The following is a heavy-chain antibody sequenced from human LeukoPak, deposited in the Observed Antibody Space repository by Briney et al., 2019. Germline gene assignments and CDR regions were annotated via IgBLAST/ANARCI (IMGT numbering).Heavy chain of an antibody. V-gene: IGHV3-23*01. CDR3: AKDQYIYGSSPFDY. CDR2: FSGGAGKT. J-gene: IGHJ4*02. Sequence: GGSLRLSCAASGFTFSSYAMSWVRQAPGKRLEWVSSFSGGAGKTYYADSVKGRFTISRDNSQNTVYLQMSSLRAEDTAVYYCAKDQYIYGSSPFDYWGQGTLVTVAS. D-gene: IGHD3-10*01. CDR1: GFTFSSYA.